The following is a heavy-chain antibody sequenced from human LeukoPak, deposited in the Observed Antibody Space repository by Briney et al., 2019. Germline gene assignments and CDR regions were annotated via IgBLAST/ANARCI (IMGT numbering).Heavy chain of an antibody. CDR2: TSSSDAGT. CDR1: GFPLSSYA. V-gene: IGHV3-23*01. CDR3: AKGRGWEASYYYYYMDV. J-gene: IGHJ6*03. Sequence: GGSLRLSCAVSGFPLSSYAMSWVRQAPGKGLEWVSATSSSDAGTYYADSVRGRFTISRDDSKNTLYLQMNSLRAEDAAVYYCAKGRGWEASYYYYYMDVWGKGTTVTISS. D-gene: IGHD1-26*01.